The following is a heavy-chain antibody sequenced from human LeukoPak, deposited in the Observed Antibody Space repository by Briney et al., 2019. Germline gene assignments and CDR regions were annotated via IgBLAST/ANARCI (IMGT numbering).Heavy chain of an antibody. CDR3: ARLKYTSSYYTWFDP. CDR1: GFTFNRYA. V-gene: IGHV3-23*01. J-gene: IGHJ5*02. D-gene: IGHD6-13*01. Sequence: QPGGSLRLSCAASGFTFNRYAMNWVRQAPGKGLEWVSTISDSGDQTYSADSVKGRFTSSRGNSNNTLYLQMNSLRAEDTAVYYCARLKYTSSYYTWFDPWGQGTLVTVSS. CDR2: ISDSGDQT.